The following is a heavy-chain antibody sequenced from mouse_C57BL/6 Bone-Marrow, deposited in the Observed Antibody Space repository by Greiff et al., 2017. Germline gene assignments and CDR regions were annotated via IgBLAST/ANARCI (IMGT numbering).Heavy chain of an antibody. CDR1: GYTFTDYE. D-gene: IGHD3-1*01. J-gene: IGHJ2*01. Sequence: QVQLQQSGAELVRPGASVTLSCKASGYTFTDYEMHWVKQTPVHGLEWIGAIDPATGGTAYNQKFKGKAILTADKSSSTAYMELRSLTSEDSAVYYCTRSARGFDYWGQGTTLTVSS. V-gene: IGHV1-15*01. CDR2: IDPATGGT. CDR3: TRSARGFDY.